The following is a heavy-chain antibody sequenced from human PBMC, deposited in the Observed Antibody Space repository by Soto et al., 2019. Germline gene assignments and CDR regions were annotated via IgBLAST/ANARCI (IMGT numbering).Heavy chain of an antibody. CDR3: ERDDYGDYDY. D-gene: IGHD4-17*01. Sequence: GASVKVSCKASGYTFINYYMHWVRQAPGQGLEWMGLINPNHGSTNYAQKLQGRVTMTTDTSTSTAYMELRSLRSDDTAVYYCERDDYGDYDYWGQGTLVTVSS. CDR1: GYTFINYY. CDR2: INPNHGST. J-gene: IGHJ4*02. V-gene: IGHV1-46*01.